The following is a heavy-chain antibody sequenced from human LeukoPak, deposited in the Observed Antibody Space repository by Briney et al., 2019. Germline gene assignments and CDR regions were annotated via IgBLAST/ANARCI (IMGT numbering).Heavy chain of an antibody. D-gene: IGHD3-10*01. Sequence: GGSLRLSCAASEFTFSSYSMNWVRQAPGKGLEWVSAISGSGGSTYYADSVKGRFTISRDNSKNTLYLQMNSLRAEDTAVYYCAKDKARSTMVRGAVDYWGQGTLVTVSS. CDR1: EFTFSSYS. CDR2: ISGSGGST. J-gene: IGHJ4*02. V-gene: IGHV3-23*01. CDR3: AKDKARSTMVRGAVDY.